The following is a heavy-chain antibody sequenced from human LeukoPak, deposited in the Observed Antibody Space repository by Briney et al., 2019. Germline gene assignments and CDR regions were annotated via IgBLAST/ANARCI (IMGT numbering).Heavy chain of an antibody. CDR1: GDSMSGYY. J-gene: IGHJ6*02. CDR2: MYYSGTT. D-gene: IGHD3-22*01. Sequence: SETLSLTCSVSGDSMSGYYWSWIRQPPGKGLEWIGYMYYSGTTNYNPSLKSRVTISADTSKNHFSLKLYSVTAADTAVYYCARTYYYDSSGYQIPIPMDVWGQGTTVTVSS. V-gene: IGHV4-59*08. CDR3: ARTYYYDSSGYQIPIPMDV.